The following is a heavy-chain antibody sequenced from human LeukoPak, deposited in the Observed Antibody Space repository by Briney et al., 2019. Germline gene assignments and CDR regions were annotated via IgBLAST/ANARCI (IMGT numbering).Heavy chain of an antibody. CDR1: GFTFSSYG. CDR3: TRISGSSSGPFDY. CDR2: IKIKTDGGTI. V-gene: IGHV3-15*01. J-gene: IGHJ4*02. Sequence: PGGSLRLSCAASGFTFSSYGMIWVRQAPGKGLEWVGRIKIKTDGGTIEYGAPVKGRFTISRDDSKNTLYLQMNTLETEDTGVYYCTRISGSSSGPFDYWGQGSLVTVSS. D-gene: IGHD1-26*01.